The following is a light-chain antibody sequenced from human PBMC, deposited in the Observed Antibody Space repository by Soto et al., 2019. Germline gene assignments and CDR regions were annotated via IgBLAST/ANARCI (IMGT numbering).Light chain of an antibody. CDR1: SSDLGSYNL. Sequence: QTVLTQPASVSGSPGQSITISCTGTSSDLGSYNLVSWYQHHPGKAPKLIIYEATKRPSGISSRFSGSKSGYTASLTISGLQAEDEAFYSCFSYAGRDTVVVSGGGTKLTVL. J-gene: IGLJ2*01. V-gene: IGLV2-23*01. CDR3: FSYAGRDTVVV. CDR2: EAT.